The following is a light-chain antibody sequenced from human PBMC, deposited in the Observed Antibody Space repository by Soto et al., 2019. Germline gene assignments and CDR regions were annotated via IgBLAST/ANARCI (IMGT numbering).Light chain of an antibody. CDR1: QSLVDSDGYIY. J-gene: IGKJ3*01. CDR3: MQGTHWPPT. V-gene: IGKV2-30*01. CDR2: KVS. Sequence: DVVMTQSPLSLPVTLGQPASISCRSSQSLVDSDGYIYLNWFHQMPGQSPRRLIYKVSNRDSGVPDRCSGSGLGTDFTLHISSVEAEDIGVYYCMQGTHWPPTFGPGTKVDVK.